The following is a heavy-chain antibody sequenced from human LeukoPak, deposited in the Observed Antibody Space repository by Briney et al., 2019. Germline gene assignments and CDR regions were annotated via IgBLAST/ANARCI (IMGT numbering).Heavy chain of an antibody. D-gene: IGHD3-16*02. CDR3: ARGSYRDAFDI. CDR2: IYYSGST. J-gene: IGHJ3*02. Sequence: SETLSLTCTVSGGSISSYYWSWIRQPPGKGLEWIGYIYYSGSTNYNPSLKSRATISVDTSKNQFSLKLSSVTAADTAVYYCARGSYRDAFDIWGQGTMVTVSS. CDR1: GGSISSYY. V-gene: IGHV4-59*01.